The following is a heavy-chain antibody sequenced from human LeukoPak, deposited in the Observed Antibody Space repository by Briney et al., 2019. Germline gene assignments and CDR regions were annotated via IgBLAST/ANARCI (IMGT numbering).Heavy chain of an antibody. CDR3: ARDYHGSGSLTTFDY. D-gene: IGHD3-10*01. Sequence: ASVNVSCKASGYTFTNFYMHWVRQAPGQGLEWMGIINPRGGSTTSAQKFQGRITLTRDTSTSTFYMELSSLKSQDTAVYYCARDYHGSGSLTTFDYWGQGTLVTVSS. CDR2: INPRGGST. V-gene: IGHV1-46*01. CDR1: GYTFTNFY. J-gene: IGHJ4*02.